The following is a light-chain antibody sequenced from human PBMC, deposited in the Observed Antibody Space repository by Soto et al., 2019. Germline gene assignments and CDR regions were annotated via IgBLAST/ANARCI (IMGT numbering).Light chain of an antibody. V-gene: IGLV1-36*01. J-gene: IGLJ1*01. CDR1: SSNIGNNA. CDR2: YDD. Sequence: QSVLTQPPSVSEAPRQRVTISCSGSSSNIGNNAVNWYQQLPGKAPKLLIYYDDLLPSGVSDRFSGSKSGTSASLAISGLQSEDEPDYHCPAWDESLNGLVFGTGTKVTVL. CDR3: PAWDESLNGLV.